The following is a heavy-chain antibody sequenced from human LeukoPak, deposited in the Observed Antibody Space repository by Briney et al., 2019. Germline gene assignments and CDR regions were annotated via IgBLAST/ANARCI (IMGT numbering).Heavy chain of an antibody. V-gene: IGHV4-34*01. CDR1: GGSISSYY. J-gene: IGHJ5*02. Sequence: SETLSLTCTVSGGSISSYYWSWIRQPPGKGLEWIGEINHSGSTNYNPSLKSRVTISIDTSKNQFSLKLSSVTAADTAIYYCTRPLHCSSTTCYDWFDPWGQGTLVTVSS. D-gene: IGHD2-2*01. CDR2: INHSGST. CDR3: TRPLHCSSTTCYDWFDP.